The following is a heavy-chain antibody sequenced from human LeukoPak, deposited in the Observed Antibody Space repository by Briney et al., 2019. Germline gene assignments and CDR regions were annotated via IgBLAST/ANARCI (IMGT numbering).Heavy chain of an antibody. D-gene: IGHD6-19*01. CDR2: IRYDGSNK. CDR1: GFTFSSYG. Sequence: GGSLRLSCAASGFTFSSYGMHWVRQAPGKGLEWVAFIRYDGSNKYYADSVKGRFTISRDNSKNTLYLQMNSLRAEDTAVYYCAKDFLEVAGHPGDYWGQGTLVTVSS. CDR3: AKDFLEVAGHPGDY. V-gene: IGHV3-30*02. J-gene: IGHJ4*02.